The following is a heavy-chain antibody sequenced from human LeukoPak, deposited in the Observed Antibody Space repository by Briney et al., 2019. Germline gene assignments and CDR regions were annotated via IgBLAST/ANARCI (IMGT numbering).Heavy chain of an antibody. V-gene: IGHV3-48*01. CDR1: GFDFSTYS. J-gene: IGHJ6*02. D-gene: IGHD6-13*01. Sequence: GGSLRLSCAASGFDFSTYSMHWVRRAPGRGLEWLSYIYSSSSTIYYADSVKGRFTISRDNAKNSLYLQMNSLRAEDTAVFYCARGGARSSSYYYYGKDVWGLGTTVTVSS. CDR3: ARGGARSSSYYYYGKDV. CDR2: IYSSSSTI.